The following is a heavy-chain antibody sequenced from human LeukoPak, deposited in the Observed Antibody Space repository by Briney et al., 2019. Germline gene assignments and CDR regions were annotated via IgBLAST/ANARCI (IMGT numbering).Heavy chain of an antibody. D-gene: IGHD3-3*01. CDR2: ISSSAHHI. Sequence: PGGSLRLSCAASGFTFSSYAMSWVRQAPGKGLEWVSSISSSAHHIAYADSVKGRFTISRDNAKNALYLQVNSLRAEDTAVYYCASGPRSATRTISFDYWGQGTLVTVSS. CDR1: GFTFSSYA. J-gene: IGHJ4*02. CDR3: ASGPRSATRTISFDY. V-gene: IGHV3-21*01.